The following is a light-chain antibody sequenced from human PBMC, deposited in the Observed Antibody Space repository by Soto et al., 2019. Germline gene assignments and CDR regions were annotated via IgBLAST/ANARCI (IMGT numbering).Light chain of an antibody. CDR1: SSNIGSKY. CDR2: KND. V-gene: IGLV1-47*01. CDR3: AAWDDSVRGPV. J-gene: IGLJ3*02. Sequence: QSVLTQPPSASGTPGQRVTISCSGSSSNIGSKYVYWYKQLPGTAPQVLIYKNDQRLSGVPDRFSGSKSGTSASLAISGLRSEDEADYYCAAWDDSVRGPVFGGGTKLTVL.